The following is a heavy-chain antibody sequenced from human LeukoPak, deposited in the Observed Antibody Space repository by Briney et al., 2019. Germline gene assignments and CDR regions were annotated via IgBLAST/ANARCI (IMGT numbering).Heavy chain of an antibody. V-gene: IGHV3-30-3*01. D-gene: IGHD6-13*01. J-gene: IGHJ4*02. Sequence: PGGSLRLSCAASGFTFSSYAMHWGRQAPGKGLEWVAVISYDGSNKYYADSVKGRFTISRDNSKNTLYLQTNSLRAEDTAVYYCAREARGSSWNYFDYWGQGTLVTVSS. CDR1: GFTFSSYA. CDR3: AREARGSSWNYFDY. CDR2: ISYDGSNK.